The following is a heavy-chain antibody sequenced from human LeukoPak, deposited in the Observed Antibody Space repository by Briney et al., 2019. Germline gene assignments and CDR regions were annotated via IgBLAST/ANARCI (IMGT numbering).Heavy chain of an antibody. D-gene: IGHD3-10*01. Sequence: GGSLRFSCAASGFTFSSYAMSWVRQAPGKGLEWVSAISGSGGSTYYADSVKGRFTISRDNSKSTLYLQMNSLRAEDTAVYYCADITMVQGYWGQGTLVTVSS. V-gene: IGHV3-23*01. CDR2: ISGSGGST. CDR1: GFTFSSYA. CDR3: ADITMVQGY. J-gene: IGHJ4*02.